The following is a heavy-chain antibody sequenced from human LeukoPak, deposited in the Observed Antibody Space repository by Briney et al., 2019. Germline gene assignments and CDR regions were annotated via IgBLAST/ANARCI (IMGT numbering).Heavy chain of an antibody. CDR3: ARHHSGYDPFDY. J-gene: IGHJ4*02. Sequence: GESLRISCKGSGYSFTSYWISWVRQMPGKGLEWMGRIDPSDSYTNYSPSFQGHVTVSADKSISTAYLQWSSLKASDTAMYYCARHHSGYDPFDYWGQGTLVTVSS. V-gene: IGHV5-10-1*01. CDR2: IDPSDSYT. D-gene: IGHD5-12*01. CDR1: GYSFTSYW.